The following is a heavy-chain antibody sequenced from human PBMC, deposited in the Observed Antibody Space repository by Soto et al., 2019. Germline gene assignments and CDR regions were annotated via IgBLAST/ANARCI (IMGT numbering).Heavy chain of an antibody. Sequence: QVQLVQSGAEVKKPGASVKVSCKASGYTFTSYYMHWVRQAPGQGLEWMGIINPSGGSTSYAQKFQGRVTMTRDTSTSTVYMELSSLRSEDTAVYYCAREGDYSDSSGGDYFDYWGQGTLVTVSS. J-gene: IGHJ4*02. CDR2: INPSGGST. D-gene: IGHD3-22*01. CDR3: AREGDYSDSSGGDYFDY. V-gene: IGHV1-46*01. CDR1: GYTFTSYY.